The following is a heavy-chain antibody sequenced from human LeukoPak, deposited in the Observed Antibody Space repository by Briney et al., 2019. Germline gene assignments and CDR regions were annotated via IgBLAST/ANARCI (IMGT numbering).Heavy chain of an antibody. D-gene: IGHD1-14*01. Sequence: GGSLRLSCAASGFTFSSYSMNWVRQAPGKGLEWVSSISSSSSYIYYADSVKGRFTISRDNAKNSLYLQMNSLRAEDTAVYYCAKDYGPPWHMDNLYFDYWGQGTLVTVSS. CDR2: ISSSSSYI. CDR3: AKDYGPPWHMDNLYFDY. V-gene: IGHV3-21*01. J-gene: IGHJ4*02. CDR1: GFTFSSYS.